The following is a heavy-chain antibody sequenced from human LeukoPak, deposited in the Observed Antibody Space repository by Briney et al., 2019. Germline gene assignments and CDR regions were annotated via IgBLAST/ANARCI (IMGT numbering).Heavy chain of an antibody. Sequence: PSETLSLTCTVSGGSISNYYWSWIRQPPGKGLEWIGYIYYSGNTNYNPSLKSRVTISVHTPENQFSLRLSSVTAADTAMYYCARDQIMADAFDIWAKGQWSPSLQ. CDR1: GGSISNYY. V-gene: IGHV4-59*01. CDR3: ARDQIMADAFDI. J-gene: IGHJ3*02. CDR2: IYYSGNT. D-gene: IGHD3-16*01.